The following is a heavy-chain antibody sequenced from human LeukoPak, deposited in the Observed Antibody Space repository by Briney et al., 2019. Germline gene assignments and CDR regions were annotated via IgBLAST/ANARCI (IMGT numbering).Heavy chain of an antibody. V-gene: IGHV3-23*01. CDR1: GVTLSSYA. Sequence: GGSLRLSCAASGVTLSSYAMSWARQAPGKGLEWVSGISSSGSGGNTYYADSVKGRFTISRDTSKNTLYLQINSLRVEDTAVYYCIVFGDSNHWGQGTLVTVSS. CDR2: ISSSGSGGNT. D-gene: IGHD4-17*01. J-gene: IGHJ5*02. CDR3: IVFGDSNH.